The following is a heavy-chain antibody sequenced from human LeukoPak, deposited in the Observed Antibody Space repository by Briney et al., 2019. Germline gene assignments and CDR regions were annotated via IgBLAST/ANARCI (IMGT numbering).Heavy chain of an antibody. J-gene: IGHJ4*02. V-gene: IGHV4-59*01. CDR2: ISNTGST. Sequence: SETLSLTCTVSGGSITYFYWNWIRQSPEKGLEWIGYISNTGSTNYNPSLKSRVAISVDTSKNQSSLNLSSVTAADTALYYCTRGFRSSFSDQWGQGTLVTASS. D-gene: IGHD1-26*01. CDR3: TRGFRSSFSDQ. CDR1: GGSITYFY.